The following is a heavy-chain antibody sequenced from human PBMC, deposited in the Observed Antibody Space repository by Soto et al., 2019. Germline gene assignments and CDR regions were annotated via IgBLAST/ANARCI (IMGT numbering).Heavy chain of an antibody. CDR1: GGSISSSSYY. D-gene: IGHD2-15*01. CDR3: ARQVVAYCSGGSCYSPNRPGFDP. J-gene: IGHJ5*02. CDR2: IYYSGST. V-gene: IGHV4-39*01. Sequence: QLQLQESGPGLVKPSETLSLTCTVSGGSISSSSYYWGWIRQPPGKGLEWIGSIYYSGSTYYNPSVKGRVTISVDTSKNQFSLKLSSVTAADTAVYYCARQVVAYCSGGSCYSPNRPGFDPWGQGTLVTVSS.